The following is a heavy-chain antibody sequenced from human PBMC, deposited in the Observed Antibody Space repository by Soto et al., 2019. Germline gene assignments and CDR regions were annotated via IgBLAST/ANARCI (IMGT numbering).Heavy chain of an antibody. Sequence: QVQLVQSGAEVKKPGASVKVSCKASGYTFTSYYMHWVRQAPGQGLEWMGIINPSGGSTSYAQKFQGRGTMTRDTSTSTVYMELSSLRSEDTAVYYCSGDLSERSGYYPGDFDYWGQGTLVTVSS. D-gene: IGHD3-3*01. J-gene: IGHJ4*02. CDR2: INPSGGST. CDR1: GYTFTSYY. V-gene: IGHV1-46*01. CDR3: SGDLSERSGYYPGDFDY.